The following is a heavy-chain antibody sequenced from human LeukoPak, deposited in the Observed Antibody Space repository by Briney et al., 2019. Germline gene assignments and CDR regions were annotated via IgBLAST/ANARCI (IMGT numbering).Heavy chain of an antibody. CDR1: GGSFSGYY. CDR2: INHSGST. V-gene: IGHV4-34*01. CDR3: ARVGYSPGDY. Sequence: PSETLSLTCAVYGGSFSGYYWSWIRQPPGKGLEWIGEINHSGSTNYNPSLKSRVTISVDTSKNQFSLKLSSVTAADTAVYYCARVGYSPGDYWGQGTLVTASS. D-gene: IGHD5-18*01. J-gene: IGHJ4*02.